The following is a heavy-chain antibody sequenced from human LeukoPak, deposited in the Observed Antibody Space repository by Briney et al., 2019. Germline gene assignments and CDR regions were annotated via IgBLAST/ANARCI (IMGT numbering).Heavy chain of an antibody. CDR3: ARLYCSSTSCYIHYYYMDV. Sequence: GGSLRLSCAASGFTFSSYWMSWVRQAPGKGLEWVANIKQDGSEKYYVDSVKGRFTISRDNAKNSLYLQMNSLRAEDTAVYYCARLYCSSTSCYIHYYYMDVWGKGTTVTVSS. CDR1: GFTFSSYW. CDR2: IKQDGSEK. J-gene: IGHJ6*03. V-gene: IGHV3-7*01. D-gene: IGHD2-2*02.